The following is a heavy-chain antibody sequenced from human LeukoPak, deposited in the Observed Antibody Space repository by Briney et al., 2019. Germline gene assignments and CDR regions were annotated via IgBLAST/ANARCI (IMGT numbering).Heavy chain of an antibody. CDR3: ARDILLWFGEPYNYGMDV. CDR2: IKQDGSEK. Sequence: GGSLRHSCAASGFTFSSYWMSWVRQAPGKGLEWVANIKQDGSEKYYVDSVKGRFTISRDNAKNSLYLQMNSLRAEDTAVYYCARDILLWFGEPYNYGMDVWGKGTTVTVSS. J-gene: IGHJ6*04. V-gene: IGHV3-7*03. D-gene: IGHD3-10*01. CDR1: GFTFSSYW.